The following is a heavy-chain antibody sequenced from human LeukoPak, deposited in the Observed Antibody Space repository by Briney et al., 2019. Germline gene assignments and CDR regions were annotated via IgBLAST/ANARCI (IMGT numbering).Heavy chain of an antibody. J-gene: IGHJ4*02. CDR3: ARDLREKPNLSYFDY. D-gene: IGHD1-14*01. V-gene: IGHV6-1*01. Sequence: SQTLSLTYAISGDSVSSSSAAWNWIRQSPSRGLEWLGRTYYRSKWYNDYAVSVKSRITINPDTSKNQFSLQLNSVTPEDTAVYYCARDLREKPNLSYFDYWGQGTLVTVSS. CDR1: GDSVSSSSAA. CDR2: TYYRSKWYN.